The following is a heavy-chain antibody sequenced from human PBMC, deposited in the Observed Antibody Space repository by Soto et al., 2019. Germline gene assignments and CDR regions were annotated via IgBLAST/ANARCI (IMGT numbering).Heavy chain of an antibody. CDR2: ISVYNGNT. D-gene: IGHD6-6*01. Sequence: ASVKVSCKASGVTFNIYGISWVRQAPGQGLEWMGWISVYNGNTDYAQNLQGRLTMTTDTSTSTAYMELRSLRSDETAVYYCARDGANSRSNFDYWGKGHLVTVSS. CDR3: ARDGANSRSNFDY. V-gene: IGHV1-18*04. J-gene: IGHJ4*02. CDR1: GVTFNIYG.